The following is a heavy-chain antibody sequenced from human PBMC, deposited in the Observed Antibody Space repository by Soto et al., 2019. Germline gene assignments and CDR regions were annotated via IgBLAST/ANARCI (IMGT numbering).Heavy chain of an antibody. V-gene: IGHV3-33*01. CDR1: GFTFSNFG. CDR2: IWFDGSNE. J-gene: IGHJ4*02. CDR3: ARFSEKFAFDY. Sequence: LRLSCAASGFTFSNFGMHWVRQAPGKGLEWVTVIWFDGSNEFYADSVKGRFTISRDISKNTLYLQIHSLRAEDTAMYYCARFSEKFAFDYWGQGTRVTVSS.